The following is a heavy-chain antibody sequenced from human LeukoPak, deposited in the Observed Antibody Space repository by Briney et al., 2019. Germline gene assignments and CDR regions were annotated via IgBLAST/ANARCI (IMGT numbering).Heavy chain of an antibody. CDR1: GGSFSGYY. CDR2: INHSGST. J-gene: IGHJ6*02. D-gene: IGHD6-13*01. Sequence: SETLSLTCAVYGGSFSGYYWSWVRQPPGKGLEWIGGINHSGSTNYNPSLKSRVTISVDTSKNQFSLKLSSVTAADTAVYYCARGPRVAAGGVGGVYYYYGMDVWGQGTTVTVSS. V-gene: IGHV4-34*01. CDR3: ARGPRVAAGGVGGVYYYYGMDV.